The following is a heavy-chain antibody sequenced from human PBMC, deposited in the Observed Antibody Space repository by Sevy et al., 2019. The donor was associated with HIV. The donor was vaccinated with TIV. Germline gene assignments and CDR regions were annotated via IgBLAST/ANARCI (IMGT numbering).Heavy chain of an antibody. J-gene: IGHJ6*02. V-gene: IGHV4-59*08. Sequence: SETLSLTCTVSGVSISNYYWSWIRQPPRKGLEWIEYIYYSGSTNYNPSLKSRVTISVDTSKNQFSLKLSSVTAADAAVYHCARHGQYYGSGTLDVWGQGTTVTVSS. D-gene: IGHD3-10*01. CDR3: ARHGQYYGSGTLDV. CDR2: IYYSGST. CDR1: GVSISNYY.